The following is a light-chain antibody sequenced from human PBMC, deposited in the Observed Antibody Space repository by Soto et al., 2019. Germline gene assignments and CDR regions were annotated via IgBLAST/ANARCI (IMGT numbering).Light chain of an antibody. CDR3: QAWGTGIRV. V-gene: IGLV4-69*02. J-gene: IGLJ3*02. CDR2: LNSDGSH. CDR1: SGHSAYT. Sequence: QPVLTQSPAASASLGASVKLTCTLSSGHSAYTIAWHQQQPEKGPRYLMKLNSDGSHTKGDGIPDRFSGSSSGAERYLIISSLQSDDEADYYCQAWGTGIRVFGGGTKVTVL.